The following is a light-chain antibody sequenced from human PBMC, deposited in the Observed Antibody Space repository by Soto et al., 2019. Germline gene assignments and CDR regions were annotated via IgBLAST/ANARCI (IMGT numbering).Light chain of an antibody. Sequence: DIQLTQSPSFLSASVGDRVTITCRASQGISSYLAWYQQKPGKAPKLLIYAASTLQSGVPSRFSGSGSGTEFTLTISSLQPEDFATYYCQQLNSYPHTFGPGTTVDIK. V-gene: IGKV1-9*01. CDR1: QGISSY. CDR2: AAS. CDR3: QQLNSYPHT. J-gene: IGKJ3*01.